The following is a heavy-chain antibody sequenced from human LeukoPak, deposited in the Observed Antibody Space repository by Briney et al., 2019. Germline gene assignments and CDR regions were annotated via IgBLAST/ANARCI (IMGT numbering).Heavy chain of an antibody. CDR2: INRSGST. Sequence: SETLSLTCAVQGWSFRDYYWSWIRQSPGKGLEWLGEINRSGSTNYNPSLKRRVTISIDTSKNQFSLRLSSVTAADTAVYYCARDLLPQPGDPGRYWYFDLWGRGTLVTVSS. CDR3: ARDLLPQPGDPGRYWYFDL. V-gene: IGHV4-34*01. CDR1: GWSFRDYY. J-gene: IGHJ2*01. D-gene: IGHD3-22*01.